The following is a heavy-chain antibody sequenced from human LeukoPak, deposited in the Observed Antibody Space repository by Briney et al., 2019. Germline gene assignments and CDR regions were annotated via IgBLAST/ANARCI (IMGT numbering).Heavy chain of an antibody. J-gene: IGHJ3*02. Sequence: GRSLRLSCAASGFTFSSYTMHWVRQAPGKGLEWGAVMSSDGNNKYYADSVKGRFTISRDNSKNTLYLDMNSLRAEDTAVYYCARPDSSGWSHAFDIWGQGTKVTVSS. D-gene: IGHD6-19*01. CDR1: GFTFSSYT. V-gene: IGHV3-30-3*01. CDR3: ARPDSSGWSHAFDI. CDR2: MSSDGNNK.